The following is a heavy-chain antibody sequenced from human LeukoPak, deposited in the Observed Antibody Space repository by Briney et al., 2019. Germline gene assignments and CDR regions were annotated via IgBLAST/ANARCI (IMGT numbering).Heavy chain of an antibody. D-gene: IGHD1-26*01. V-gene: IGHV3-23*01. CDR1: GFTFSSYG. J-gene: IGHJ4*02. Sequence: GGTLRLSCAASGFTFSSYGMSWVRQAPGKGLEWVSGISGSGSDGSTYYADSVKGRFTISRDNSKNTLYLQMNSLRAEDTAVYYCAKGYEWELPSHWGQGTLVTVSS. CDR2: ISGSGSDGST. CDR3: AKGYEWELPSH.